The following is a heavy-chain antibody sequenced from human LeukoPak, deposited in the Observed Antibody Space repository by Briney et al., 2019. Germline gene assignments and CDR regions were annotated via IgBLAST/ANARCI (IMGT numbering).Heavy chain of an antibody. V-gene: IGHV1-18*01. CDR3: ARDRYYYGSGSYGMDV. CDR2: ISAYNGNT. J-gene: IGHJ6*02. Sequence: ASVKVSCKASGYTFTSYGISWVRQAPGQGLEWMGWISAYNGNTNYAQKLQGRVTMTTGTFTSTAYMELRSLRSDDTAVYYCARDRYYYGSGSYGMDVWGQGTTVTVSS. D-gene: IGHD3-10*01. CDR1: GYTFTSYG.